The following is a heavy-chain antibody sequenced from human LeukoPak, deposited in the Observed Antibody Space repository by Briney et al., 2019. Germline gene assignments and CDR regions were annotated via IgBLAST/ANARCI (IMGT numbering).Heavy chain of an antibody. D-gene: IGHD4-17*01. Sequence: PGGSLRLSCAASGFTFSSYWMSWVRQAPGKGLEWVANIKQDGSEKYYVDSVKGRFTISRDNAKNSLYLQMHSLRAEDTALYYCARALATTVTMAFDYWGQGTLVTVSS. J-gene: IGHJ4*02. V-gene: IGHV3-7*03. CDR1: GFTFSSYW. CDR2: IKQDGSEK. CDR3: ARALATTVTMAFDY.